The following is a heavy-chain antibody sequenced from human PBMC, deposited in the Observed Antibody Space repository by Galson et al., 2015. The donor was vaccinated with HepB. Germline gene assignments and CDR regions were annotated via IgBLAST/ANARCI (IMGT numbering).Heavy chain of an antibody. J-gene: IGHJ1*01. CDR2: ISGSGGST. V-gene: IGHV3-23*01. CDR3: AKAYYDSSGYYPEYFQH. D-gene: IGHD3-22*01. CDR1: GFTFSSYA. Sequence: SLRLSCAASGFTFSSYAMRWVRQAPGKGLEWVSAISGSGGSTYYADSVKGRFTISRDNSKNTLYLQMNSLRAEDTAVYYCAKAYYDSSGYYPEYFQHWGQGTLVTVSS.